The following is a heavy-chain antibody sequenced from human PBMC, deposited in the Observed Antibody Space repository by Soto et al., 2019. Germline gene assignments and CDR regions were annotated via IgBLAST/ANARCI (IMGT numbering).Heavy chain of an antibody. CDR2: INHSGST. J-gene: IGHJ6*02. Sequence: QVQLQQWGAGLLKPSETLSLTCAVYGGSFSGYYWSWIRQPPGKGLEWIGEINHSGSTNYNPSLKVRLTRSVDPTKNQFSVTLRPATAADPAVYYRASDPHDHYGSGSYFPHYYYYGMDVWGQGTTVTVAS. CDR3: ASDPHDHYGSGSYFPHYYYYGMDV. D-gene: IGHD3-10*01. V-gene: IGHV4-34*01. CDR1: GGSFSGYY.